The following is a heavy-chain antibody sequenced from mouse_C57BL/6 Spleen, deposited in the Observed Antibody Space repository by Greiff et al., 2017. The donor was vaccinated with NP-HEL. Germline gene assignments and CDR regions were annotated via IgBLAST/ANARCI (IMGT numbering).Heavy chain of an antibody. V-gene: IGHV5-9-1*02. CDR3: TRDDNSYAMDD. CDR2: ISSGGDCI. D-gene: IGHD2-1*01. J-gene: IGHJ4*01. CDR1: GFTFSSYA. Sequence: DVMLVESGEGLVKPGGSLKLSCAASGFTFSSYAMSWVRQTPEKRLEWVAYISSGGDCIYYADTVKGRFTISRDNARNTLYLQMSSLKSEDTAMYYCTRDDNSYAMDDWGQGTSVTVSS.